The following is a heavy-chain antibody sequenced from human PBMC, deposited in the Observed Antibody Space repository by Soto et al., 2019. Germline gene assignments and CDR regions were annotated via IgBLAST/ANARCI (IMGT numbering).Heavy chain of an antibody. CDR1: GYTFTSYA. CDR3: AREIGYSSSRNWFDP. J-gene: IGHJ5*02. V-gene: IGHV1-3*01. CDR2: INAGNGNT. Sequence: ASVKVSCKASGYTFTSYAMHLVRQAPGQRLEWMGWINAGNGNTKYSQKFQGRVTITRDTSASTAYMELSSLRSEDTAVYYCAREIGYSSSRNWFDPWGQGTLVTVSS. D-gene: IGHD6-13*01.